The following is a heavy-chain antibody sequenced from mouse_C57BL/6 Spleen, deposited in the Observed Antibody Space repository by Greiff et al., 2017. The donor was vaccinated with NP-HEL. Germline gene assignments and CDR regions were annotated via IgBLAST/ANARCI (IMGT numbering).Heavy chain of an antibody. J-gene: IGHJ3*01. CDR3: ARDNSNYGY. V-gene: IGHV3-6*01. CDR1: GYSITSGYY. D-gene: IGHD2-5*01. Sequence: EVKLQESGPGLVKPSQSLSLTCSVTGYSITSGYYWNWIRQFPGNKLEWMGYISYDGSNNYNPSLKNRISITRDTSKNQFFLKLNSVTTEDTATYYCARDNSNYGYWGQGTLVTVSA. CDR2: ISYDGSN.